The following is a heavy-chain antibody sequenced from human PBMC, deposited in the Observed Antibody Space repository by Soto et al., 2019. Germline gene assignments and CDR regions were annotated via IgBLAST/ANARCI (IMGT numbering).Heavy chain of an antibody. D-gene: IGHD2-21*02. CDR2: TNPSGGRT. CDR3: ARENVPHGGNSVADY. CDR1: GYTFTSYY. Sequence: ASVKVSCKASGYTFTSYYMHWVRQAPGQGPEWVGITNPSGGRTTYAQKFQGRVTMTRDTTTSTVYMELSSLRSADTAIYYCARENVPHGGNSVADYWGQGTQVTVSS. J-gene: IGHJ4*02. V-gene: IGHV1-46*01.